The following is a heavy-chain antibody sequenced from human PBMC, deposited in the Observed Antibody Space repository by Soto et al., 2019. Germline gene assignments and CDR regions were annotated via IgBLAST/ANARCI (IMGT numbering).Heavy chain of an antibody. CDR3: ARGRRGDAAFES. CDR2: MYFTGNT. CDR1: GGSVSGGSYY. J-gene: IGHJ4*02. Sequence: SETLSLTCTGTGGSVSGGSYYWNWIRQPPGKAPEWIGFMYFTGNTDYNPSLKSRVTISVDRSKNHFSLTLTSLTAADTAVYYCARGRRGDAAFESWGQGTLVTVSS. V-gene: IGHV4-61*03. D-gene: IGHD7-27*01.